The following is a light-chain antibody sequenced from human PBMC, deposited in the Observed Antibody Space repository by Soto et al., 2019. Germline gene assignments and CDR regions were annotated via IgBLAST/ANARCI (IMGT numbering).Light chain of an antibody. CDR2: EVS. CDR3: SSYAGSNRGV. V-gene: IGLV2-8*01. J-gene: IGLJ3*02. CDR1: SSDVGGYNY. Sequence: QSVLTQPPSASGSPGQSVTISCTGTSSDVGGYNYVSWYQQHPGKAPKLMIYEVSKRPSGVPDRFSGSKSGNTASLTVSGLQAEDEDDYYCSSYAGSNRGVFGGGTKRTVL.